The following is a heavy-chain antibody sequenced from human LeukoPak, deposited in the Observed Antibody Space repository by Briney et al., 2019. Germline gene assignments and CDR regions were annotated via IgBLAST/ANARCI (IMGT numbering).Heavy chain of an antibody. D-gene: IGHD3-9*01. CDR1: GYSFTSYW. Sequence: GESLKISCKGSGYSFTSYWIGWVRQMPGKGLEWMGIIYPGDSDTRYSPSFQGQVTISADKSISTAYLQWSSLKASDTAMYYCARSTGIDYDILIGPIPYYYYMDVWGKGTTVTVSS. CDR2: IYPGDSDT. V-gene: IGHV5-51*01. CDR3: ARSTGIDYDILIGPIPYYYYMDV. J-gene: IGHJ6*03.